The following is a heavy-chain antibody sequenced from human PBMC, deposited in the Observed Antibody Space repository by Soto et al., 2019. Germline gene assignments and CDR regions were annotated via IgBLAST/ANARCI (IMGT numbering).Heavy chain of an antibody. CDR3: AKGLSGSGAYQWFDP. Sequence: EVQLLESGGGLVQPGGSLRLSVVPSPFPSTRFPRSWVPQPPGKGLEWVSAISGSGDKTFYADSVKGRFTISRDNSKNTLYLQMNSLRVEDTAVYYCAKGLSGSGAYQWFDPWGQGTLVTVSS. V-gene: IGHV3-23*01. D-gene: IGHD3-10*01. CDR1: PFPSTRFP. CDR2: ISGSGDKT. J-gene: IGHJ5*02.